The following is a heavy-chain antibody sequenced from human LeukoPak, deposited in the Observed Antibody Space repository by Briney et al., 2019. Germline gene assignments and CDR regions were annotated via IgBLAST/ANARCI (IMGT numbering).Heavy chain of an antibody. CDR2: IYYSGST. D-gene: IGHD2-2*01. CDR1: GGSISSYY. J-gene: IGHJ5*02. Sequence: SETLSLTCTVSGGSISSYYWSWIRQPPGRGLEWIGYIYYSGSTNYNPSLKSRVTISVDTSKNQFSLKLSSVTAADTAVYYCARTQIVVVPAATPPYNWFDPWGQGTLVTVSS. V-gene: IGHV4-59*08. CDR3: ARTQIVVVPAATPPYNWFDP.